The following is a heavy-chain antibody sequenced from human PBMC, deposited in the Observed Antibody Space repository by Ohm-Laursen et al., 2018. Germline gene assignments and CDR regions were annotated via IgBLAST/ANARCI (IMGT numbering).Heavy chain of an antibody. V-gene: IGHV3-33*01. CDR3: ARAYGDYRPLYYFDY. CDR2: IWYDGSNK. D-gene: IGHD4-17*01. Sequence: LTLTCAASGFSFSIYGMHWVRQAPGKGLEWVAVIWYDGSNKYYADSVKGRFTISRDNSKNTLYLQMNSLRAEDTAVYYCARAYGDYRPLYYFDYWGQGTLVTVSS. CDR1: GFSFSIYG. J-gene: IGHJ4*02.